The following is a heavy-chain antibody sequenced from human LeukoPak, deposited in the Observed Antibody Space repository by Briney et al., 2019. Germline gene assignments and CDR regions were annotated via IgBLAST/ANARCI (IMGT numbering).Heavy chain of an antibody. CDR1: GYTFTRYG. D-gene: IGHD2-2*01. J-gene: IGHJ6*03. V-gene: IGHV1-3*01. CDR3: ATIRGEVPASMPKESYYMDV. Sequence: ASVKVSCKASGYTFTRYGLYWVRQAPGQRLEWMGWINAGNGNTKYSQKFQGRVTITRDTSASTAYMELSSLRSEDTAIYYCATIRGEVPASMPKESYYMDVWGAGTTVTVSS. CDR2: INAGNGNT.